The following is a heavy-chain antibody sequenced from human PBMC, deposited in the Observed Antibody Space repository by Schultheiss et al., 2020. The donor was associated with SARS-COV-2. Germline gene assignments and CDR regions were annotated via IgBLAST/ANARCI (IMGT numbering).Heavy chain of an antibody. CDR3: ARDYGDSIYYYGMDV. CDR1: GGSFSGYY. V-gene: IGHV4-4*07. CDR2: IYTSGST. D-gene: IGHD4-17*01. Sequence: SETLSLTCAVYGGSFSGYYWSWIRQPAGKGLEWIGRIYTSGSTNYNPSLKSRVTMSVDTSKKQFSLKLSSVSAADTAVYYCARDYGDSIYYYGMDVWGQGTTVTVSS. J-gene: IGHJ6*02.